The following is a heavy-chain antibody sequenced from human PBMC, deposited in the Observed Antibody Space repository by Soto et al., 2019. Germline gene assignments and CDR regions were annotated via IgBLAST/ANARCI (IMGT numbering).Heavy chain of an antibody. J-gene: IGHJ5*02. Sequence: QVQLQESGPGLVEPSQTLSLVCSVSGYPLSYGCYYWSWVRQSPGKALEWIGFVYHTGATYYHPSLESRVTMAVDMSKNEFSLKLTSVTAADTATYYCAREGHSSWEWLDPWGQGILVTVSS. CDR3: AREGHSSWEWLDP. V-gene: IGHV4-31*03. D-gene: IGHD1-26*01. CDR1: GYPLSYGCYY. CDR2: VYHTGAT.